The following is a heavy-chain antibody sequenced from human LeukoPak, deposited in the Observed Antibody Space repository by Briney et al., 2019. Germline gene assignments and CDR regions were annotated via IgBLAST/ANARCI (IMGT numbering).Heavy chain of an antibody. J-gene: IGHJ4*02. CDR3: AREAYCSSTNCYSDS. V-gene: IGHV3-64*01. Sequence: GGSLRLSCAASGFTFSSHVMHWVRQAPGKGLEYVSAISSNGGSTYYANSVKGRFTISRDNSKNTLYLQMGSLRGEDMAVYYCAREAYCSSTNCYSDSWGQGTLVTVSS. CDR1: GFTFSSHV. D-gene: IGHD2-2*02. CDR2: ISSNGGST.